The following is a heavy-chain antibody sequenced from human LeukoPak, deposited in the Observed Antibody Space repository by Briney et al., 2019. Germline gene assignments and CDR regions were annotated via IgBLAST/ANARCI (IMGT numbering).Heavy chain of an antibody. D-gene: IGHD6-19*01. V-gene: IGHV3-64*01. Sequence: GGSLRLSCAASGFTFSSYAMHWVRQAPGKGLEYVSAISSNGGSTYYANSVKGRFTISRDNSKNTLYLQMGSLRAEDMAVYYCAGTEWQWLVRSVGAFDIWGQGTMVTVSS. CDR2: ISSNGGST. CDR1: GFTFSSYA. J-gene: IGHJ3*02. CDR3: AGTEWQWLVRSVGAFDI.